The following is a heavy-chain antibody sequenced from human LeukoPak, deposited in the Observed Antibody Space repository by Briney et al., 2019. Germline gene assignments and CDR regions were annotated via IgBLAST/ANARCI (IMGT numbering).Heavy chain of an antibody. CDR3: VRGYCSGGSCYFRMTPDLIDY. CDR2: MNPNSGNT. V-gene: IGHV1-8*01. J-gene: IGHJ4*02. Sequence: TSVKVSCKASGYTFTSYDINWVRQATGQGLEWMGWMNPNSGNTGYAQKFQGRVTMTRNTSISTAYMELSSLRSEDTAVYYCVRGYCSGGSCYFRMTPDLIDYWGQGTPVTVSS. D-gene: IGHD2-15*01. CDR1: GYTFTSYD.